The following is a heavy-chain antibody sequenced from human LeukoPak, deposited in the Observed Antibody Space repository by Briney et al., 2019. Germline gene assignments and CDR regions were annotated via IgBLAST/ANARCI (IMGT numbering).Heavy chain of an antibody. CDR3: ARLEVRRIAARQDAGDY. CDR1: GGTFSSYA. J-gene: IGHJ4*02. Sequence: EASVKVSCKASGGTFSSYAISWVRQAPGQGLEWMGGIIPIFGTANYAQKFQGRVTITADESTSTAYMELSSLRSEDTAVYYCARLEVRRIAARQDAGDYWGQGTLVTVSS. V-gene: IGHV1-69*13. D-gene: IGHD6-6*01. CDR2: IIPIFGTA.